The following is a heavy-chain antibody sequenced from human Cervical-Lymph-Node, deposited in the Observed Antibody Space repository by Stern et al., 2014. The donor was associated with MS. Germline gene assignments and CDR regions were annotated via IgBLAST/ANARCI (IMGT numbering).Heavy chain of an antibody. CDR3: ASAYSSSHYYFDY. Sequence: DQLVESGGGVVQPGRSLRLSCAASGFRFSRYAMHWVRQAPGEGLEWVALIWYDGSNPYYADSVTGRFTISRDNFKNTLYLQMNSLRAEDTAVYYCASAYSSSHYYFDYWGQGTLVTVSS. CDR2: IWYDGSNP. CDR1: GFRFSRYA. J-gene: IGHJ4*02. V-gene: IGHV3-33*01. D-gene: IGHD6-13*01.